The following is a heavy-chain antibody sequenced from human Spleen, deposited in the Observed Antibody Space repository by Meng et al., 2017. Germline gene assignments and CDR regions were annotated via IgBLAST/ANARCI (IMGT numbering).Heavy chain of an antibody. J-gene: IGHJ4*02. D-gene: IGHD6-19*01. CDR2: INHSGST. Sequence: GSLRLSCVVSGGSFSDYYWSWIRQPPGKGLEWIGEINHSGSTNYNPSLKSRITISVDTCKNQFSLKLSSVTAADTAVYYCARLDSSGWYLGDYWGQGTLVTVSS. CDR3: ARLDSSGWYLGDY. CDR1: GGSFSDYY. V-gene: IGHV4-34*01.